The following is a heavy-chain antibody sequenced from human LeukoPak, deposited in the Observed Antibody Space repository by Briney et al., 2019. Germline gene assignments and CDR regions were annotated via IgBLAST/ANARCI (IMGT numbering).Heavy chain of an antibody. J-gene: IGHJ4*02. Sequence: PGGSLRLSCAASGFTFSSYAMGWVRQAPGKGLEWVSAISGSGGSTYYADSVKGRFTISRDNSKNTLYLQMSSLRAEDTAVYYCAKTYYYDSSGYIFDYWGQGTLVTVSS. V-gene: IGHV3-23*01. CDR2: ISGSGGST. CDR1: GFTFSSYA. CDR3: AKTYYYDSSGYIFDY. D-gene: IGHD3-22*01.